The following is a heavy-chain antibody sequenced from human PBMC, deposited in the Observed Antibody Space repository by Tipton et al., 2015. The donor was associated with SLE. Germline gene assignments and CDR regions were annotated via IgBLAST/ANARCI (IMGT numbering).Heavy chain of an antibody. D-gene: IGHD3-22*01. J-gene: IGHJ4*02. Sequence: QLVQSGAEVKKPGASVKVSCKASGYTFTSYGVSWVRQAPGQGLEWMGGIIPIFGTANYAQKFQGRVTITADESTSTAYMELRSLRYEDTAVYYCARGYYDTSGQFDSWGQGTLVTVSS. CDR2: IIPIFGTA. CDR3: ARGYYDTSGQFDS. V-gene: IGHV1-69*13. CDR1: GYTFTSYG.